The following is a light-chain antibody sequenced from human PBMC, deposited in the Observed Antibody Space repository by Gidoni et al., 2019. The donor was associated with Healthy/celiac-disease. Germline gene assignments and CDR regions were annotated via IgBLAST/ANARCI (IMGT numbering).Light chain of an antibody. J-gene: IGKJ4*01. V-gene: IGKV2-28*01. CDR1: QSLLHSNGYNY. Sequence: DIVMTQSPLSLPVTPGEQASISCRSSQSLLHSNGYNYLDWYLQKPGQSPQLLIYLGSNRASGVPDRFSGSGSGTDFTLKISRVEAEDVGVYYCMQALQTPTFXGXTKVXIK. CDR2: LGS. CDR3: MQALQTPT.